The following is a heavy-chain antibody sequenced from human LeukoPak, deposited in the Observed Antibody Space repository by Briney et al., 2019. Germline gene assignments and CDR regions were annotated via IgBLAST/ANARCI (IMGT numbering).Heavy chain of an antibody. CDR1: GFTFRSHW. CDR3: ARGYYEWGWFDP. V-gene: IGHV3-7*01. Sequence: PGGSLRLSCEGSGFTFRSHWMSWVRQAPGKGLEWVANIHQYGGEKYYVDSVRGRFSISRDNAKNSLYLEMNSLRAEDTAVYYCARGYYEWGWFDPWGQGTLVTVSS. J-gene: IGHJ5*02. D-gene: IGHD3-22*01. CDR2: IHQYGGEK.